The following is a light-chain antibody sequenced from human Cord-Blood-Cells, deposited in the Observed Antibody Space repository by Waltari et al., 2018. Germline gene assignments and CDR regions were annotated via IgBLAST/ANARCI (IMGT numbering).Light chain of an antibody. J-gene: IGKJ2*03. Sequence: EIVLTQSPGTLSLSPGERATLSCRASQSVSSSYLAWYQQKPGQAPRLLIYGASSRATGIPDWFSGSGSGTDFTLTISRLEPEDFAVYYCQQYGSYSFGQGTKLEIK. CDR3: QQYGSYS. CDR2: GAS. V-gene: IGKV3-20*01. CDR1: QSVSSSY.